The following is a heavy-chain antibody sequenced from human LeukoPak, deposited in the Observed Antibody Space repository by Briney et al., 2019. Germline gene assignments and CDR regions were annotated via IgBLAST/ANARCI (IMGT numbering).Heavy chain of an antibody. Sequence: PSQTLSLTCTVSGGSISSGDYYWSWIRQLPGKGLEWIGYIYYSGSTYYNPSLKSRVTISVDTSKNQFSLKLSSVTAADTAVYYCARDHCSSTSCYRSYFQHWGQGTLVTVSS. CDR3: ARDHCSSTSCYRSYFQH. CDR2: IYYSGST. V-gene: IGHV4-30-4*08. D-gene: IGHD2-2*01. CDR1: GGSISSGDYY. J-gene: IGHJ1*01.